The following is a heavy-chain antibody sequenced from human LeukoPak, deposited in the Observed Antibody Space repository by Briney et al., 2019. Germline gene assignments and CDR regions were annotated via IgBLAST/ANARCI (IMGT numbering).Heavy chain of an antibody. V-gene: IGHV3-30*04. CDR1: GFTFSSYA. J-gene: IGHJ4*02. CDR3: VRLTAAGRRTDFDY. CDR2: ISYDGSNR. D-gene: IGHD6-13*01. Sequence: GESLKISCAASGFTFSSYAMHWVRQAPGKGLEWVAAISYDGSNRYYADSVKGRFTISRDNSKNTLYLQMNSLRTEDTAVYYCVRLTAAGRRTDFDYWGQGTLITVSS.